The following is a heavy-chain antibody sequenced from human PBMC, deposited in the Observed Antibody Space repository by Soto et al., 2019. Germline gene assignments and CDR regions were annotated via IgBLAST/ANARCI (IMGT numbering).Heavy chain of an antibody. Sequence: QVQLVQSGAEVKKPGSSVRVSCKASGDTFNFYSINWVRQAPGLGLEWMGRINPILSMSNYAQRFQGRVTMTADKSTSTASRKLSSLRSEDTATYYCESSCGSGDRAFDSWGQGALVTVSS. V-gene: IGHV1-69*02. CDR2: INPILSMS. D-gene: IGHD3-10*01. J-gene: IGHJ4*02. CDR3: ESSCGSGDRAFDS. CDR1: GDTFNFYS.